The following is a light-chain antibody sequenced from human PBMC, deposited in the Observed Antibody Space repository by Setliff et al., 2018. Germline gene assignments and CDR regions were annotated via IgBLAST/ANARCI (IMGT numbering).Light chain of an antibody. V-gene: IGLV2-8*01. CDR2: EVS. Sequence: QSVLTQPPSASGSPGQSVAISCTGTSRDVGGFYFVSWYQQHPGKAPKLIIYEVSKRPSGVPDRFSGSKSGNTASLTVSGLQAEDEADYYCSSYAGNYIYVFGSGTKVTVL. J-gene: IGLJ1*01. CDR3: SSYAGNYIYV. CDR1: SRDVGGFYF.